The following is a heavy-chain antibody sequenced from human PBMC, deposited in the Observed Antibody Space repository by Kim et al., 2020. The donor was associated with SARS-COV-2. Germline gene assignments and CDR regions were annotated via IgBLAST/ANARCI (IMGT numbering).Heavy chain of an antibody. Sequence: ASVKVSCKASGYTFTSYYMHWVRQAPGQGLEWMGIINPSGGSTSYAQKFQGRVTMTRDTSTSTVYMELSSLRSEDTAVYYCTRGPPQWLEEDYYYGMDVWGQGTTVTVSS. CDR1: GYTFTSYY. V-gene: IGHV1-46*01. CDR2: INPSGGST. CDR3: TRGPPQWLEEDYYYGMDV. D-gene: IGHD6-19*01. J-gene: IGHJ6*02.